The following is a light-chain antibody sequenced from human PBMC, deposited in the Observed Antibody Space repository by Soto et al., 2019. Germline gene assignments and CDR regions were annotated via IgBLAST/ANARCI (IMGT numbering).Light chain of an antibody. Sequence: DIQMTQSPSTLSASVGDRVTITCRASQSVVDSLAWYHQRPGKAPRLLVYRASSLETGVPSRFSGSGSGTEFTLTISSLQPDDFATYYCQQYHSYPWTFGQGTEVEFK. CDR1: QSVVDS. V-gene: IGKV1-5*03. CDR3: QQYHSYPWT. J-gene: IGKJ1*01. CDR2: RAS.